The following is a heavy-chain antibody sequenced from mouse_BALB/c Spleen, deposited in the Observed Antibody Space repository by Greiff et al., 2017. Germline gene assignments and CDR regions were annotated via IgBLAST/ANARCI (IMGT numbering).Heavy chain of an antibody. V-gene: IGHV1-7*01. J-gene: IGHJ4*01. CDR1: GYTFTSYW. CDR3: ARSYGSGYWYAMDY. Sequence: QVQLQQSGAELAKPGASVKMSCKASGYTFTSYWMHWVKQRPGQGLEWIGYINPSTGYTEYNQKFKDKATLTADKSSSTAYMQLSSLTSEDSAVYYCARSYGSGYWYAMDYWGQGTSVTVSS. D-gene: IGHD1-1*01. CDR2: INPSTGYT.